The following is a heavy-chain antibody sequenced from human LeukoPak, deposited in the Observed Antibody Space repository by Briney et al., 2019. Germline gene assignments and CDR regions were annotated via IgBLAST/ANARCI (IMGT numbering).Heavy chain of an antibody. Sequence: SETLSLTRTVSGGSISSYYWSWIRQPPGKGLEWIGYIYYSGSTNYNPSLKSRVTISVDTSKNQFSLKLSSVTAADTAVYYCAREGRRGFDPWGQGTLVTVSS. J-gene: IGHJ5*02. CDR1: GGSISSYY. CDR2: IYYSGST. V-gene: IGHV4-59*01. CDR3: AREGRRGFDP.